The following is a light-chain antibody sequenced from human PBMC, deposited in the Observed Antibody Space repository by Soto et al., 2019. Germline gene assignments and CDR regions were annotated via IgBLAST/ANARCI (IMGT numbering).Light chain of an antibody. CDR1: QGIKNN. CDR3: LQYYDYPWT. CDR2: ATS. J-gene: IGKJ1*01. Sequence: DIQMTQSPSSLSASVGDRVTITCRASQGIKNNLGWFHQKPGKAPKRLTFATSTLQSGVPSRFSGSGSGTEFTLTITSLQPEDFATYYCLQYYDYPWTFGQGTKVDIK. V-gene: IGKV1-17*01.